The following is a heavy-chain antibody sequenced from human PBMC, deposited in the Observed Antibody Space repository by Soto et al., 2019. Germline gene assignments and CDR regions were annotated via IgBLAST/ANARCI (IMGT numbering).Heavy chain of an antibody. CDR3: ARHSSGYSYAFDI. Sequence: EVQLVESGGGLVQPGGSLRLSCAASGFTFSSYAMHWVRQAPGKGLEYVSAISSNGGSTYYANSVKGRFTISRDNSKNTLYLQMGSLRAEDMAVYSCARHSSGYSYAFDIWGQGTMVTVSS. D-gene: IGHD3-22*01. V-gene: IGHV3-64*01. CDR2: ISSNGGST. CDR1: GFTFSSYA. J-gene: IGHJ3*02.